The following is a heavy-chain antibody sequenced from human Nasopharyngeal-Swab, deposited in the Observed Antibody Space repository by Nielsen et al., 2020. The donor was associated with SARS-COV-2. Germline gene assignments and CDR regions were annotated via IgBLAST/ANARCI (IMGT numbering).Heavy chain of an antibody. CDR3: ARGNWNDYYYGMDV. CDR2: IWYDGSNK. V-gene: IGHV3-33*01. J-gene: IGHJ6*02. Sequence: GGSLRLSCAASGFTFSSYGMHWVRQAPGKGLEWVAVIWYDGSNKYYADSVKGRFTISRDNSKNTLYPQMNSLGAEDTAVYYCARGNWNDYYYGMDVWGQGTTVTVSS. D-gene: IGHD1-1*01. CDR1: GFTFSSYG.